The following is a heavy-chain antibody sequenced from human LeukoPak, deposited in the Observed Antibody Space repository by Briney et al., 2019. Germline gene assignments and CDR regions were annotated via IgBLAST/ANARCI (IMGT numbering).Heavy chain of an antibody. Sequence: GGSLRLSCAASGFTFSSYAMHWVRQAPGKGLEWVAVISYDGSNKYYADSVKGRFTISRDNSKNTLYLQMNSLRAEDTAVYYCARDLGYCSSTSCQIDYWGQGTLVTVSS. CDR2: ISYDGSNK. V-gene: IGHV3-30-3*01. D-gene: IGHD2-2*01. J-gene: IGHJ4*02. CDR1: GFTFSSYA. CDR3: ARDLGYCSSTSCQIDY.